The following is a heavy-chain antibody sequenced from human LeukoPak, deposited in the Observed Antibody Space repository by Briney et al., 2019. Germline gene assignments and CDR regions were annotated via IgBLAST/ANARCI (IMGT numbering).Heavy chain of an antibody. Sequence: SETLSLTCTVSGGFISSYYWSWIRQPPGKGLEWIGYIYTSGSTNYNPSLKSRVTISVDTSKNQFSLKLSSVTAADTAVYYCAGNNYDILTGYYTYYYYYYMDVWGKGTTVTVSS. J-gene: IGHJ6*03. CDR1: GGFISSYY. CDR3: AGNNYDILTGYYTYYYYYYMDV. D-gene: IGHD3-9*01. CDR2: IYTSGST. V-gene: IGHV4-4*09.